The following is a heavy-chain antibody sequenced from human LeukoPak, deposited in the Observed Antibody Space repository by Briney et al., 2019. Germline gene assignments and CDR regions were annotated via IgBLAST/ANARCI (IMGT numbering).Heavy chain of an antibody. D-gene: IGHD6-13*01. Sequence: GASVKVSCKASGYTFTGYYMHWVRQAPGQGLEWMGWINPNSGGTNYAQKFQGRVTITRDTSISTAYMELSRLRSDDTAVFYCAREEVVAAAGPTLDYWGQGALVTVSS. V-gene: IGHV1-2*02. J-gene: IGHJ4*02. CDR1: GYTFTGYY. CDR2: INPNSGGT. CDR3: AREEVVAAAGPTLDY.